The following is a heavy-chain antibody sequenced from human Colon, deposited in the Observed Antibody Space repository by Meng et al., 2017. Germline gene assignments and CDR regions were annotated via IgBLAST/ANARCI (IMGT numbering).Heavy chain of an antibody. J-gene: IGHJ4*02. CDR2: IYSSGST. V-gene: IGHV4-31*01. Sequence: QVQLQEAGPGLGKPSQPSSLTFPFSGGSSSSGGFYWSWIRQHPGKGLEWIGYIYSSGSTYYNPSLKSLVSISVDTSKNQFSLKLSSVTAADTAVYYCARGLGRGSRGGSFDYWGQGTLVTVFS. CDR3: ARGLGRGSRGGSFDY. CDR1: GGSSSSGGFY. D-gene: IGHD3-10*01.